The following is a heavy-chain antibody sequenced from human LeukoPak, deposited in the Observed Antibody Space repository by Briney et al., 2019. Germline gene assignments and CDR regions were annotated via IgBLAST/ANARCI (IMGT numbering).Heavy chain of an antibody. CDR1: GFTFSDYY. V-gene: IGHV3-11*04. J-gene: IGHJ4*02. D-gene: IGHD3-9*01. CDR2: VSSSGSTI. CDR3: ARVLREYYFDWLFVNGGFDY. Sequence: KAGGSLRLSCAASGFTFSDYYMSWIRQAPGKGLEWVSYVSSSGSTIYYADSVKGRFTISRDNAKNSLYLQMNSLRAEDTAVYYCARVLREYYFDWLFVNGGFDYWGQGTLVTVSS.